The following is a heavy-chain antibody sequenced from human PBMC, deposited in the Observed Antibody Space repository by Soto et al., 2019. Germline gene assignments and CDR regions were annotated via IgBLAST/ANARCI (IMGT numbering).Heavy chain of an antibody. J-gene: IGHJ4*02. Sequence: GRGLEWISYIRRHTSVTAYADSVKGRFTISRDSAKNSLYLQMDSLRVEDTAVYFFVPGELGYCSSSSGFAYWVKGTLVTVSS. CDR2: IRRHTSVT. D-gene: IGHD2-2*01. CDR3: VPGELGYCSSSSGFAY. V-gene: IGHV3-11*06.